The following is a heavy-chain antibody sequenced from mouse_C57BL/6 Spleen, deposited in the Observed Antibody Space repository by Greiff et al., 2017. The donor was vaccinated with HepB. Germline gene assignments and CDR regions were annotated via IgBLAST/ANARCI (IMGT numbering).Heavy chain of an antibody. D-gene: IGHD2-10*02. CDR3: ARQADLVGFDY. J-gene: IGHJ2*01. V-gene: IGHV5-16*01. Sequence: EVKVVESEGGLVQPGSSMKLSCTASGFTFSDYYMAWVRQVPEKGLEWVANINYDGSSTYYLDSLKSRFIISRDNAKNILYLQMSSLKSEDTATYYCARQADLVGFDYWGQGTTLTVSS. CDR1: GFTFSDYY. CDR2: INYDGSST.